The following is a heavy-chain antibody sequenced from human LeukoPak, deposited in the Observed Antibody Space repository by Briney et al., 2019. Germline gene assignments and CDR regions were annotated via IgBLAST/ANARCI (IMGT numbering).Heavy chain of an antibody. Sequence: PGGSLRLSCASSGFTFRSYVMTCVRQAPGKGLEWVSAIGSSDGGTYYADSVKGRFTISRDNSNNMLYLQMNSLRAEDTAVYFCAKDYRHGDYYHYMDVWGKGTTVTVSS. V-gene: IGHV3-23*01. CDR1: GFTFRSYV. J-gene: IGHJ6*03. D-gene: IGHD3-16*02. CDR3: AKDYRHGDYYHYMDV. CDR2: IGSSDGGT.